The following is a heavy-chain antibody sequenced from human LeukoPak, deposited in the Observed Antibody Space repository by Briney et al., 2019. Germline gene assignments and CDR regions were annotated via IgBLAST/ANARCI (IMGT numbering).Heavy chain of an antibody. V-gene: IGHV3-23*01. Sequence: PGGSLRLSCAASGFTFSSYGMHWVRQAPGKGLEWVSAISGSGGSTYYADSVKGRFTISRDNSKNTLYLQMNSLRAEDTAVYYCAKGDYGGTPNWFDPWGQGTLVTVSS. CDR2: ISGSGGST. CDR3: AKGDYGGTPNWFDP. CDR1: GFTFSSYG. J-gene: IGHJ5*02. D-gene: IGHD4-23*01.